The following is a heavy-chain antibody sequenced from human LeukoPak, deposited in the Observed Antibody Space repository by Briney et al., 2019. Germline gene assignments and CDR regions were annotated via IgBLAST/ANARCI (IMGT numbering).Heavy chain of an antibody. D-gene: IGHD2-15*01. CDR2: IYYSGST. Sequence: SETLSLTCTVSGGSISSYYWSWIRQPPGKGLEWIGYIYYSGSTNYNPSLKSRVTISVDTSKNQFSLKLSSVTAADTAVYYCARVTDCSGGSCYGALDIWGQGTMVTVSS. CDR3: ARVTDCSGGSCYGALDI. J-gene: IGHJ3*02. V-gene: IGHV4-59*01. CDR1: GGSISSYY.